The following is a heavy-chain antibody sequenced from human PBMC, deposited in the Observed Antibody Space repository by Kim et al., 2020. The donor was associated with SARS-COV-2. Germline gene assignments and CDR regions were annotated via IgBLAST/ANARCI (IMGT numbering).Heavy chain of an antibody. Sequence: SVKCRFTISRNNSKNTLYLQINSLRAEDTAVYYCARDPSYSSSWPSWFDPWGQGTLVTVSS. V-gene: IGHV3-30*07. D-gene: IGHD6-13*01. CDR3: ARDPSYSSSWPSWFDP. J-gene: IGHJ5*02.